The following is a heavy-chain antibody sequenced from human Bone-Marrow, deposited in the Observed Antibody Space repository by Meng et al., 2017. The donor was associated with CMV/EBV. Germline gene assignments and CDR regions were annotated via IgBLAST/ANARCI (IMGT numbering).Heavy chain of an antibody. J-gene: IGHJ6*02. CDR3: ARLPDSSSSYYYYRKDV. Sequence: GGSLRLSCAASGFTFSSYSMNWVRQAPGKGLEWVSYISSSSSTIYYADSVKGRFTISRDNAKNSLYLQMNSLRAEDTAVYYCARLPDSSSSYYYYRKDVWGQGTTVTVSS. CDR2: ISSSSSTI. CDR1: GFTFSSYS. D-gene: IGHD6-13*01. V-gene: IGHV3-48*04.